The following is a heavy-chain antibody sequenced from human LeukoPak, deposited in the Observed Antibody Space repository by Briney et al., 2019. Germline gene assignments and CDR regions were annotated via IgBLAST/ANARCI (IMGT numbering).Heavy chain of an antibody. J-gene: IGHJ4*02. V-gene: IGHV1-18*01. CDR2: ISGYNGNT. Sequence: GASVKVSCKASGSTFTNHGFTWVRQAPGQGLQWMGWISGYNGNTKYAENLQGRVTMTTDTPTSTAYIELRSLRSDDTAVYYCARGGKSPYDSLGYWGQGTLVTVSS. CDR1: GSTFTNHG. D-gene: IGHD5-12*01. CDR3: ARGGKSPYDSLGY.